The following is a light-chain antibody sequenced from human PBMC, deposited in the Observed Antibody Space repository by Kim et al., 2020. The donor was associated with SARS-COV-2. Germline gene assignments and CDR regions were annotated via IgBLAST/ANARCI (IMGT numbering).Light chain of an antibody. Sequence: ELTQPPSASGTPGQRVTISCSGSSSNIGSNTVNWYQQLPGTAPKLLIYSNNQRPSGVPDRFSGSKSGTSASLAISGLQSEDEADYYCAAWDDSLNGRWVFGGGTQLTVL. V-gene: IGLV1-44*01. CDR1: SSNIGSNT. J-gene: IGLJ3*02. CDR2: SNN. CDR3: AAWDDSLNGRWV.